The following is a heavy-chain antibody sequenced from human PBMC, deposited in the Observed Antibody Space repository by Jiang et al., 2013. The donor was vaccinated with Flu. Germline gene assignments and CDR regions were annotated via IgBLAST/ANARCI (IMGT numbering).Heavy chain of an antibody. V-gene: IGHV3-66*01. CDR3: ASYGEDGYNSYYFDY. Sequence: KGRFTISRDNSKNTLXLQMNSLRAEDTAVYYCASYGEDGYNSYYFDYWGQGTLVTVSS. D-gene: IGHD5-24*01. J-gene: IGHJ4*02.